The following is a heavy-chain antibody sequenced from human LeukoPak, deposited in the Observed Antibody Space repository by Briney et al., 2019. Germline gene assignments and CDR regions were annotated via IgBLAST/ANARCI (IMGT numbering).Heavy chain of an antibody. V-gene: IGHV3-23*01. CDR2: ISGSGGST. D-gene: IGHD6-25*01. J-gene: IGHJ6*03. CDR1: GFSLGDHG. CDR3: AKNPPTAGGTGDYYYYYMDV. Sequence: GGSLRLSCIASGFSLGDHGMSWVRQAPGKGLEWVSAISGSGGSTYYADSVKGRFTISRDKSKNTLYLQMNSLRTEDAAVYYCAKNPPTAGGTGDYYYYYMDVWGKGTAVTVSS.